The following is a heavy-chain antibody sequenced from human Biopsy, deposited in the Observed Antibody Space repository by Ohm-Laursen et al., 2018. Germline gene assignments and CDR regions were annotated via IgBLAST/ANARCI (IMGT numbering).Heavy chain of an antibody. V-gene: IGHV1-69*17. CDR2: IIAVSGLV. Sequence: SSVKVSCKASGGTSSNYAISWVRQAPGEGLEWMGGIIAVSGLVNYAPKFQGRVSITADKSTTTAYMELSNLKSEDTAVYYCATPFQYYDSWGGYPPFDHWGQGTLVTVSS. CDR1: GGTSSNYA. CDR3: ATPFQYYDSWGGYPPFDH. J-gene: IGHJ4*02. D-gene: IGHD3-3*01.